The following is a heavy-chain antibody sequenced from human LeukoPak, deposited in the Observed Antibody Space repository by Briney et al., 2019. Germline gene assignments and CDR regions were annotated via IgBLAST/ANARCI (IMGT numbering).Heavy chain of an antibody. J-gene: IGHJ4*02. CDR3: ARDFYDSSGYYYFDY. Sequence: PGGSLRLSCAASGFTVSSNYMSWVRQAPGKGLEWVSVIYCGGSTYYADSVKGRFTISRDNSKNTLYLQMNSLRAEDTAVYYCARDFYDSSGYYYFDYWGQGTLVTVSS. CDR1: GFTVSSNY. D-gene: IGHD3-22*01. CDR2: IYCGGST. V-gene: IGHV3-53*01.